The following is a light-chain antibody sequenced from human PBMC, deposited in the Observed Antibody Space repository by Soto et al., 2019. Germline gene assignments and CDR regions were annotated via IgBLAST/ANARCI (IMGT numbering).Light chain of an antibody. Sequence: PGARVSVSCRASQSVSSSYLTWYQQKPGQAPRLIIYGASTRATSITARFSGSGPGTDFTLTISSMQPEDFAVYYCQKDYNLPEPSGQGTKLDIK. CDR2: GAS. V-gene: IGKV3D-7*01. CDR3: QKDYNLPEP. CDR1: QSVSSSY. J-gene: IGKJ1*01.